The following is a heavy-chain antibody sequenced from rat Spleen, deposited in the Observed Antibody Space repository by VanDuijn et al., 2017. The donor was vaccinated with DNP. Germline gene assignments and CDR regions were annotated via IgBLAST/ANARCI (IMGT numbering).Heavy chain of an antibody. D-gene: IGHD1-11*01. CDR1: GFTFSSYW. CDR3: ARHRGYGGSPGYAMDA. J-gene: IGHJ4*01. V-gene: IGHV5-58*01. Sequence: EVQLVETGGGLVQPGRSLKLSCVASGFTFSSYWMYWIRQVPGKGLEWVATIMYEESRTYYRDSVKGRFTISRDNAKSTLYLQMNSLRSEDTATYYCARHRGYGGSPGYAMDAWGQGTSVTVSS. CDR2: IMYEESRT.